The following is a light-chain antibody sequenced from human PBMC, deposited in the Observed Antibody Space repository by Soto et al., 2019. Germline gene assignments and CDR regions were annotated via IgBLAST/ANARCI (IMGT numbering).Light chain of an antibody. J-gene: IGKJ1*01. Sequence: DIQMTQSPSSLSASVGDRVTISCRASQTISSYLNWYPQKPGKPPTFLIYAASHLQSGVTSRFSGSGSGTDFTLTISSLQPEDFATYYCQQSYNTPWTFGQGTKV. CDR2: AAS. V-gene: IGKV1-39*01. CDR3: QQSYNTPWT. CDR1: QTISSY.